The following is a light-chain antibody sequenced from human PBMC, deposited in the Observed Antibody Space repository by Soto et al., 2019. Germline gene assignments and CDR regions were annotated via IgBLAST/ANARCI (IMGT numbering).Light chain of an antibody. CDR3: QQYGRSPLMYT. CDR1: QSVTSNV. CDR2: GAS. V-gene: IGKV3-20*01. Sequence: EIVLTQSPGTLSLSPGERATLSCRASQSVTSNVLAWYQQKPGQAPRLLIYGASTRAAGVPDRFSGSGSGTDFTLTITRLEPEDFAVYYCQQYGRSPLMYTFGQGTKV. J-gene: IGKJ2*01.